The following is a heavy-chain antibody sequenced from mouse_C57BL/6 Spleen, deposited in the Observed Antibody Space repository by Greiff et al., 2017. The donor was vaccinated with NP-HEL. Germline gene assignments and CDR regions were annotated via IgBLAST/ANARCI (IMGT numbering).Heavy chain of an antibody. CDR1: GYSFTGYY. J-gene: IGHJ4*01. V-gene: IGHV1-42*01. D-gene: IGHD1-1*01. CDR3: ERFTTVVDYAMDY. Sequence: VQLQQSGPELVKPGASVKISCKASGYSFTGYYMNWVKQSPEKSLEWIGEINPSTGGTTYNQKFKAKATLTVDKSSSTAYMQLKSLTSEDSAVYYCERFTTVVDYAMDYWGQGTSVTVSS. CDR2: INPSTGGT.